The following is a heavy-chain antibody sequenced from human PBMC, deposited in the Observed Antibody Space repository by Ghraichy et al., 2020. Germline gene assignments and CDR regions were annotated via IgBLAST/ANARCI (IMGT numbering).Heavy chain of an antibody. CDR2: ISSSSTI. CDR3: ATQQLVHPEPNFDY. Sequence: GGSLRLSCAASGFTFSSYSMNWVRQAPGKGLEWVSYISSSSTIYYADSVKGRFTISRDNAKNSLYLQMNSLRDEDTAVYYCATQQLVHPEPNFDYWGQGTLVTVSS. V-gene: IGHV3-48*02. J-gene: IGHJ4*02. D-gene: IGHD6-6*01. CDR1: GFTFSSYS.